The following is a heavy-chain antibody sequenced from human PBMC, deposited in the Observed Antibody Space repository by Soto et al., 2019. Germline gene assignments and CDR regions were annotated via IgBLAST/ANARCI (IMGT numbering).Heavy chain of an antibody. CDR1: GYTFNNFA. D-gene: IGHD2-15*01. V-gene: IGHV7-4-1*01. CDR3: ARDHHCTTGTCYLSFDP. J-gene: IGHJ5*02. CDR2: INTKTGNP. Sequence: QIQVVQSGSELKTPGASVKVSCKASGYTFNNFAINWVRQAPGQVLEWMGWINTKTGNPTYAQGFTGRFVFSLDTSVSTAYLQIYSLKAEDTAIYYCARDHHCTTGTCYLSFDPWGQGTPVTVSS.